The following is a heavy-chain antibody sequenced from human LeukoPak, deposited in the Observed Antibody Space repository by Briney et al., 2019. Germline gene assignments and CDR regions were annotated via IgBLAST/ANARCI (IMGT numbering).Heavy chain of an antibody. D-gene: IGHD3-10*01. CDR2: MSGSGGST. J-gene: IGHJ6*03. Sequence: GGSLRLSCAASGFTFSTYGMSWVRQAPGKGLEWISAMSGSGGSTYYADSVKGRFTISRDNSKNSLYLQMNSLRVEDTAVYYGGKAGRGGAITMVRGVKGDYYYMDVWGKGTTVTISS. CDR3: GKAGRGGAITMVRGVKGDYYYMDV. CDR1: GFTFSTYG. V-gene: IGHV3-23*01.